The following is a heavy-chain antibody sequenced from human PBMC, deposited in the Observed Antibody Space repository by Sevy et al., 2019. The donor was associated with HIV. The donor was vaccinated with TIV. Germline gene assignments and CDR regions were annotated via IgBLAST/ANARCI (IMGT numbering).Heavy chain of an antibody. CDR1: GFTFTSYG. J-gene: IGHJ6*02. CDR3: ARMGGHCISSNCYYYYGMGV. D-gene: IGHD2-2*01. V-gene: IGHV1-18*01. Sequence: ASMKFSCKTSGFTFTSYGISWVRQAPGQGLEWMGWISGHNGNTDYAQNFQGRVIMTTDTSTSTAYMELRSLRSDDTAVYYCARMGGHCISSNCYYYYGMGVWGQGTTVTVSS. CDR2: ISGHNGNT.